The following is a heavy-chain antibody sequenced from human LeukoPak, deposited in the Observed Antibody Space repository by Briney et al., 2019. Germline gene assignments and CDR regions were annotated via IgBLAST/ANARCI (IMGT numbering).Heavy chain of an antibody. CDR3: ARDLGYDYVWGSYRYKCFQH. J-gene: IGHJ1*01. Sequence: GGSLRLSCAASGFTFSSYSMNWVRQAPGKGLEWVSSISSSSSYIYYADSVKGRFTISRDNAKNSLYLQMNSLRAEDTAVYYCARDLGYDYVWGSYRYKCFQHWGQGTLVTVSS. CDR1: GFTFSSYS. D-gene: IGHD3-16*02. V-gene: IGHV3-21*01. CDR2: ISSSSSYI.